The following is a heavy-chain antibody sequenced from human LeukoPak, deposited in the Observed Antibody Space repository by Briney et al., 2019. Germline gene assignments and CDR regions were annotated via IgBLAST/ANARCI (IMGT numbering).Heavy chain of an antibody. V-gene: IGHV4-30-2*01. J-gene: IGHJ2*01. D-gene: IGHD1-7*01. CDR1: GGSISSGGYY. CDR3: ARLRELWYFDL. CDR2: INHSGST. Sequence: SQTLSLTCTVSGGSISSGGYYWSWIRQPPGKGLEWIGEINHSGSTNYNPSLKSRVTISVDTSKNQFSLKLSSVTAADTAVYYCARLRELWYFDLWGRGTLVTVSS.